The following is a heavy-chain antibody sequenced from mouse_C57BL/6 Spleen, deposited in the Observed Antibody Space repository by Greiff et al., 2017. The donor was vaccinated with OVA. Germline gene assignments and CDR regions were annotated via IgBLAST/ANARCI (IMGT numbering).Heavy chain of an antibody. CDR1: GYTFTSYW. Sequence: QVQLQQPGAELVKPGASVHLSCKASGYTFTSYWMHWVKQRPGQGLEWIGMIHPNSGSTNYNEKFKSKATLTVDKSSSTAYMQLSSLTSEDSAVYYCARMDDYDGFDYWGQGTTLTVSS. D-gene: IGHD2-4*01. V-gene: IGHV1-64*01. J-gene: IGHJ2*01. CDR2: IHPNSGST. CDR3: ARMDDYDGFDY.